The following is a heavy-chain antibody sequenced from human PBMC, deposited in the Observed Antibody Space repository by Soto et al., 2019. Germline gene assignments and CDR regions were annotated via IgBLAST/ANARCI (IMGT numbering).Heavy chain of an antibody. CDR2: IVPIFGTA. V-gene: IGHV1-69*13. Sequence: EASVKVSCKASGGTFSSYAISWVRQAPGQELEWMGGIVPIFGTANYAQKFQGRVTITADESTSTAYMELSSLRSEDTAVYYCSREPLMRGSLKPPFDYWGQGTLVTVSS. J-gene: IGHJ4*02. CDR3: SREPLMRGSLKPPFDY. CDR1: GGTFSSYA. D-gene: IGHD3-16*01.